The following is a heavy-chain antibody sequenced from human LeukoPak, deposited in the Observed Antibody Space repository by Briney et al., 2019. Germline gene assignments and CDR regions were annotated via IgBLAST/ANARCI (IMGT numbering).Heavy chain of an antibody. CDR2: ILYDGSNK. V-gene: IGHV3-30*18. J-gene: IGHJ4*02. D-gene: IGHD3-3*01. CDR1: GLNFSNYG. CDR3: ANEPCSGSEFDY. Sequence: GGSLTLSRSPSGLNFSNYGMHWVRQAPGEGLEWVAVILYDGSNKYYGDSVKGRFTISRDNFKNTLYLQMNSLRVGDTAVYYWANEPCSGSEFDYWGQGALVTVSS.